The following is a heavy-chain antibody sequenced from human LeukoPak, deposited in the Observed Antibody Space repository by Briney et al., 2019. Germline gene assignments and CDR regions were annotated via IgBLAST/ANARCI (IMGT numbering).Heavy chain of an antibody. V-gene: IGHV1-18*01. CDR2: ISTYNGDT. CDR3: ATYGWLVQGFYFDY. D-gene: IGHD6-19*01. Sequence: EASVKVSCKASGYTFTNYGINWVRQAPGQGLEWMGWISTYNGDTNYAQKVQGRVTMTTDTSTSTAYMELRSLRSDDTAVYYCATYGWLVQGFYFDYWGQGTLVTVSS. CDR1: GYTFTNYG. J-gene: IGHJ4*02.